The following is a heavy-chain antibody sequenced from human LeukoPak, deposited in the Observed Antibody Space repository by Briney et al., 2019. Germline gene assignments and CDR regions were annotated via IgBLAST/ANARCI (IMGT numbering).Heavy chain of an antibody. CDR3: ASGIGWNYDAFDI. J-gene: IGHJ3*02. V-gene: IGHV4-59*01. D-gene: IGHD1-7*01. CDR1: GDSITSYY. Sequence: SETLSLTCTASGDSITSYYWSWIRQSPGKGLEWIGYIYYSGSTNYNPSFKSRVTISVDKSKNQFSLKLSSVTAADTAVYYCASGIGWNYDAFDIWGQGTMVTVSS. CDR2: IYYSGST.